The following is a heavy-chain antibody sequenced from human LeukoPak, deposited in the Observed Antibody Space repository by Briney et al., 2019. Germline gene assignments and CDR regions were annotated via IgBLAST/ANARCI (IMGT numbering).Heavy chain of an antibody. J-gene: IGHJ6*03. CDR1: GFPFSNYA. D-gene: IGHD2-2*01. Sequence: GGALVLSFAASGFPFSNYAMTWGRQAPGKGVGGGSIINKSAHTTYSAASVKGRFTLSRDNSGVTLYLQISSLRADDTAIYYCANLFGFCGPTGCPAVLFMDLWGAGTTVTVSS. V-gene: IGHV3-23*01. CDR3: ANLFGFCGPTGCPAVLFMDL. CDR2: INKSAHTT.